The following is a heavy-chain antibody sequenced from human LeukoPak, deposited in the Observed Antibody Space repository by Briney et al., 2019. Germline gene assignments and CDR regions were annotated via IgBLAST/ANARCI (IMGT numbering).Heavy chain of an antibody. V-gene: IGHV4-4*07. Sequence: SETLSLTCTVSGGSISSYYWSWIRQPAGKGLEWIGRIYTSGSTNYNPSLKSRVTISVDTSKNQFSLKLSSVTAADTAVYYCARHNSPWYYYYMDVWGKGITVTVSS. CDR3: ARHNSPWYYYYMDV. J-gene: IGHJ6*03. D-gene: IGHD4-23*01. CDR1: GGSISSYY. CDR2: IYTSGST.